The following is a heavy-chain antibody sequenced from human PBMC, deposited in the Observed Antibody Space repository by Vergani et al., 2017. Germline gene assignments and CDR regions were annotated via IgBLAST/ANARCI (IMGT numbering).Heavy chain of an antibody. J-gene: IGHJ6*02. CDR3: ARGAMDSNYGDYYGMDV. CDR2: INPNSGGT. Sequence: QVQLVQSGAEVKKPGASVKVSCKASGYTFTGYYMHWVRQAPGQGLEWMGWINPNSGGTNYAQKFQGWVTMTRDTSISTAYMELSRLRSDDTAVYYWARGAMDSNYGDYYGMDVWGQGTTVTVSS. D-gene: IGHD4-11*01. CDR1: GYTFTGYY. V-gene: IGHV1-2*04.